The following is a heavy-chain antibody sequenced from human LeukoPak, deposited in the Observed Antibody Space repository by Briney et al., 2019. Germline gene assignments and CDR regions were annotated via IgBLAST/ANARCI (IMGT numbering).Heavy chain of an antibody. CDR3: ARDYRGWYYFDY. D-gene: IGHD6-19*01. Sequence: SETLSLTCTVSGGSINNYYWSWIRQSPGKGLEWIGYIYYSGSTNYNPSLKSRVTISLDTSKNQFSLKLSSVTAADTAVYYCARDYRGWYYFDYWGQGTLVAVSS. CDR1: GGSINNYY. J-gene: IGHJ4*02. V-gene: IGHV4-59*01. CDR2: IYYSGST.